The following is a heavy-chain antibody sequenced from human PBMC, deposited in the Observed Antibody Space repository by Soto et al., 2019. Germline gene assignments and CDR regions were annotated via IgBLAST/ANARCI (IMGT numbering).Heavy chain of an antibody. J-gene: IGHJ4*02. V-gene: IGHV4-34*01. CDR2: INHSGST. Sequence: QVQLQQWGAGLLKPSETLSLTCAVYGGSFSGYYWSWIRQPPGKGLEWIGEINHSGSTNYNPSLKSRVTISVDTSKNQFSLKLSSVTAADTAVYYCARVLVGALDYWGQGTLVTVSS. D-gene: IGHD1-26*01. CDR3: ARVLVGALDY. CDR1: GGSFSGYY.